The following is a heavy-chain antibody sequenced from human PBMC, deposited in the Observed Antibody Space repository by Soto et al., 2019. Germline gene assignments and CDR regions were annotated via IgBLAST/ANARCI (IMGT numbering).Heavy chain of an antibody. CDR1: GFAFSAFP. V-gene: IGHV3-30*18. CDR3: AKSVAREPGYFDS. D-gene: IGHD3-10*01. CDR2: ISYDGRDE. Sequence: GGSLRLSCAVSGFAFSAFPMHWVRQAPGKGLEWVALISYDGRDEDYADSVKGRFTISRDNSKNTLFLQMNSLRAEDTAVYYCAKSVAREPGYFDSWGQGALVTVSS. J-gene: IGHJ4*02.